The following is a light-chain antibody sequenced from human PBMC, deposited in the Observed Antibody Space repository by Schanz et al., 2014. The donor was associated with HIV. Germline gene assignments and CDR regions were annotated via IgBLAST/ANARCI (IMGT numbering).Light chain of an antibody. CDR1: QNINNW. Sequence: DIQMTQSPSSVSASVGDRVTLTCRASQNINNWLGWYQQKPGKAPKLLIFGASSLQSGVPSRFSGRKSGTEFTLTISSLQPDDFATYYCLQYDDDAYTFGQGTKLQIK. J-gene: IGKJ2*01. V-gene: IGKV1-12*01. CDR3: LQYDDDAYT. CDR2: GAS.